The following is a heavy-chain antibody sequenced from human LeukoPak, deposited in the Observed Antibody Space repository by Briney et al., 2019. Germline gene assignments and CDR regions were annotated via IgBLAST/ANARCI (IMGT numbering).Heavy chain of an antibody. CDR3: ARVAAEVVGVPGAIGFGWLRRDYYYMGV. D-gene: IGHD2-2*02. CDR1: GYTFIGNY. J-gene: IGHJ6*03. Sequence: EASVKVSCKASGYTFIGNYMHWVRQAPGQGLEWMGWINPNSGGTNYAQKFQGRVTMTRDTSISTAYMELSRLRSDDTAVYYCARVAAEVVGVPGAIGFGWLRRDYYYMGVWGKGTTVTVSS. CDR2: INPNSGGT. V-gene: IGHV1-2*02.